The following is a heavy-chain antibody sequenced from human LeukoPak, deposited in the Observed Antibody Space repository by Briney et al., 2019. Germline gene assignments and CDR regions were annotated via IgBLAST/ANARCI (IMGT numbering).Heavy chain of an antibody. CDR3: ARHREGAFDI. V-gene: IGHV4-39*01. CDR2: INHSGNT. Sequence: TSETLSLTCTVSGGSISRSTYYWTWIRQPPGKGLEWVGQINHSGNTNYNPSLKSRVTMSVDTSKNQFSLKLSSVTAADTAVYYCARHREGAFDIWGPGTMVTVSS. CDR1: GGSISRSTYY. J-gene: IGHJ3*02.